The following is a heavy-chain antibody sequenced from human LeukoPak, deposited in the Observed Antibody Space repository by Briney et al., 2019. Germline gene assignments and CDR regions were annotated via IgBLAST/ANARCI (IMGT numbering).Heavy chain of an antibody. D-gene: IGHD3-22*01. Sequence: PSETLSLTCTVSGGSISSCYWNWIRQPPGKGLEWIGYIYYSGSTNYNPSLKSRVTISVDTSKNQFSLKLSSVTAADTAVYYCARGADSSGYYSIFYFDYWGQGTLVTVSS. CDR2: IYYSGST. J-gene: IGHJ4*02. V-gene: IGHV4-59*01. CDR3: ARGADSSGYYSIFYFDY. CDR1: GGSISSCY.